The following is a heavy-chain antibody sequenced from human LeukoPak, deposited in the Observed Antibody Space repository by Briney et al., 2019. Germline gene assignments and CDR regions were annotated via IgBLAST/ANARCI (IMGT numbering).Heavy chain of an antibody. J-gene: IGHJ4*02. CDR2: IYHSGST. Sequence: SETLSLTCAVYGGSFSGYYWSWIRQPPGKGLEWIGYIYHSGSTYYNPSLKSRVTISVDTSKNQFSLKLISVTAADTAVYYCAREDTGGLDYWGQGILVTVSP. D-gene: IGHD2-8*02. CDR1: GGSFSGYY. V-gene: IGHV4-34*01. CDR3: AREDTGGLDY.